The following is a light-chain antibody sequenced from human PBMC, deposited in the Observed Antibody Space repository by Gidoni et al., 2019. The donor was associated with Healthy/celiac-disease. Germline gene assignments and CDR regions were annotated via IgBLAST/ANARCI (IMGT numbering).Light chain of an antibody. V-gene: IGKV4-1*01. J-gene: IGKJ1*01. Sequence: DIVVPQSPDSLAVSLGERATINCNSSQSVLYSTNNKNYLAGSQQKPRRPPTLLIYWASTRESGGPARFSGSGSARDYSLPISSLLDDDVAVYYCRQYYSTPLTFGQGTKVEIK. CDR2: WAS. CDR3: RQYYSTPLT. CDR1: QSVLYSTNNKNY.